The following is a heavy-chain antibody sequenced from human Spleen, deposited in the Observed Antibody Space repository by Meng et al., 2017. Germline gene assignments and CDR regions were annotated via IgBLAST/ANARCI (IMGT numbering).Heavy chain of an antibody. Sequence: MSWVRQAPGKGLEWMGGTTAVYGTTNYAQKFHNRVTINTDESTSPTYMRLSSLRAEDTAVYYCARDGVGATDSAECFQHWGQGTLVTVSS. CDR3: ARDGVGATDSAECFQH. D-gene: IGHD1-26*01. V-gene: IGHV1-69*05. J-gene: IGHJ1*01. CDR2: TTAVYGTT.